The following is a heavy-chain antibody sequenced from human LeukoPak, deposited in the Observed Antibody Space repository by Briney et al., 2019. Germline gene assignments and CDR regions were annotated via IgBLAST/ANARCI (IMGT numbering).Heavy chain of an antibody. CDR1: GFTFSGYG. D-gene: IGHD4-17*01. CDR2: IWYDGSKK. Sequence: GGSLRLSCAASGFTFSGYGMHWVRQAPGKGLEWVALIWYDGSKKDYADSVKGRFTISRDNSKNMLYLQMNSLRAEDMAVYFCVRINGVTPDYWGQGTLVTVSS. V-gene: IGHV3-33*01. J-gene: IGHJ4*02. CDR3: VRINGVTPDY.